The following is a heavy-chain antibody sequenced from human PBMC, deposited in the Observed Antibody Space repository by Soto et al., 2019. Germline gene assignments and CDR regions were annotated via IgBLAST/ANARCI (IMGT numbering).Heavy chain of an antibody. V-gene: IGHV4-31*03. CDR3: ARVSATGTRWFDS. J-gene: IGHJ5*01. CDR2: INYRGTT. CDR1: GASINSGAYY. D-gene: IGHD6-13*01. Sequence: QVQLQESGPGLVKPSETLSLTCTVSGASINSGAYYWSWIRQLPGKVLEWIGYINYRGTTYFHPSLKSRVAISRETSQNQFPLRVISMTDADTAVYFCARVSATGTRWFDSWGQGTLVTVSS.